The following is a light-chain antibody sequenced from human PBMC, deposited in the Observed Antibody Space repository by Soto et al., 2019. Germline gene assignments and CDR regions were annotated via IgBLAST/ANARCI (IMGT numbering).Light chain of an antibody. CDR3: CSYAGSYTHV. V-gene: IGLV2-11*01. CDR2: DVS. J-gene: IGLJ1*01. Sequence: QSVLTQPRSVSGSPGQSVTISCTGTSSDVGGYNYVSWYQQHPGKAPKLMIYDVSKRPSGVPDRFSGSKSGNTASLTISGRQAEDEADYYCCSYAGSYTHVFGTGTKLTVL. CDR1: SSDVGGYNY.